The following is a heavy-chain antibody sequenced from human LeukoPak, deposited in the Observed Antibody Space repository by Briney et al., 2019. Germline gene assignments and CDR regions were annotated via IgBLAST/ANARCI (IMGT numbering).Heavy chain of an antibody. CDR3: ARRAAIWLYNWNPFGDSDY. Sequence: GESLKISCKGSGYSFTSYWIGWVRQMPGKGLEWMGIIYPGDSDTRYSPSFQGQVTISADKSISTAYLQRSSLKASDTAMYYCARRAAIWLYNWNPFGDSDYWGQGTLVTVSS. CDR2: IYPGDSDT. J-gene: IGHJ4*02. D-gene: IGHD1-20*01. V-gene: IGHV5-51*01. CDR1: GYSFTSYW.